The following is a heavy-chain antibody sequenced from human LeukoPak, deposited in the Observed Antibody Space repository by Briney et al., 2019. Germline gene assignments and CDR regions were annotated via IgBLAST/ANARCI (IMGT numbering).Heavy chain of an antibody. CDR3: ARQGSSSGEDY. CDR1: GFTFSSYA. CDR2: IYYSGST. J-gene: IGHJ4*02. V-gene: IGHV4-39*01. Sequence: PGGSLRLSCAASGFTFSSYAMSWVRQPPGKGLEWIGSIYYSGSTYYNPSLKSRVTISVDTSKNQFSLKLSSVTAADTAVYYCARQGSSSGEDYWGQETLVTVSS. D-gene: IGHD6-6*01.